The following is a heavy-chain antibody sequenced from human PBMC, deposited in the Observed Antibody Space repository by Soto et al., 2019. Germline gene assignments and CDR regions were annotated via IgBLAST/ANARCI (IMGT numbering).Heavy chain of an antibody. CDR2: ISWNSGSI. CDR3: AKDISGGGFYDSSGYYYYYGMDV. V-gene: IGHV3-9*01. CDR1: GFTFDDYA. J-gene: IGHJ6*02. Sequence: GGSLRLSCAASGFTFDDYAMHWVRQAPGKGLEWVSGISWNSGSIGYADSVKGRFTISRDNAKNSLYLQMNSLRAEDTALYYCAKDISGGGFYDSSGYYYYYGMDVWGQGTTVTVSS. D-gene: IGHD3-22*01.